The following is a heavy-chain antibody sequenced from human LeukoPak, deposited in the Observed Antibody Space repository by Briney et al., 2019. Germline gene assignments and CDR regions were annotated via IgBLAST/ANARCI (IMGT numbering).Heavy chain of an antibody. CDR2: IYYSGST. J-gene: IGHJ5*02. V-gene: IGHV4-39*07. Sequence: SSETLSLTCTVSGGSISSSSYYWGWIRQPPGKGLEWIGSIYYSGSTYYNPSLKSRVTISVDTSKNQFSLKLSSVTAADTAVYYCARDGSIAAAGTDWFDPWGQGTLVTVSS. CDR3: ARDGSIAAAGTDWFDP. CDR1: GGSISSSSYY. D-gene: IGHD6-13*01.